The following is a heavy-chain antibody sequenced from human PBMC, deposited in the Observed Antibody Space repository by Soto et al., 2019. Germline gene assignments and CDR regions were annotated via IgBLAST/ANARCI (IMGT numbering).Heavy chain of an antibody. Sequence: QVQLVQSGAEEKKPGASVKVSCKASGYTFTSYAMHWVRQAPGQRLEWMGWINAGNGNTKYSQKFQGRVTITRDTSASTASMELSSLRSEDTAVYYCARSIVVVTALAYWGQGTLVTVSS. V-gene: IGHV1-3*05. CDR1: GYTFTSYA. J-gene: IGHJ4*02. CDR3: ARSIVVVTALAY. D-gene: IGHD2-21*02. CDR2: INAGNGNT.